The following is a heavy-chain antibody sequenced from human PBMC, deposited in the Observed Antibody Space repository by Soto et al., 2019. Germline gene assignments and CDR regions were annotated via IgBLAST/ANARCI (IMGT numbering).Heavy chain of an antibody. V-gene: IGHV1-8*01. Sequence: ASLKVSCKSSGYTFTSYDINWVRQATGQGLEWMGWMNPNSGNTGYAQKFQGRVTMTRNTSISTAYMELSSLRSEDTAVYYCARTAYYDFWSGYYNYYYYMDVWGKGTTVTVSS. CDR1: GYTFTSYD. CDR2: MNPNSGNT. D-gene: IGHD3-3*01. CDR3: ARTAYYDFWSGYYNYYYYMDV. J-gene: IGHJ6*03.